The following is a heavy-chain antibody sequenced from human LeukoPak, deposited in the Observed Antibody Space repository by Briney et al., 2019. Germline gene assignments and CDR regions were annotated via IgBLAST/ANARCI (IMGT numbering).Heavy chain of an antibody. Sequence: GGSLRLSCAASGFTFSTYAMHWVRQAPGKGLEWVSGISWNSGSIGYADSVKGRFTISRDNAKNSLYLQMNSLRAEDMALYYCAKEMTTKPRGAFDIWGQGTMVTISS. J-gene: IGHJ3*02. CDR3: AKEMTTKPRGAFDI. D-gene: IGHD1-14*01. CDR2: ISWNSGSI. V-gene: IGHV3-9*03. CDR1: GFTFSTYA.